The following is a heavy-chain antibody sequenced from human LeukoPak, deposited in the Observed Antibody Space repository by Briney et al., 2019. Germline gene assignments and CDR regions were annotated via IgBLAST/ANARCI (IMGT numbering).Heavy chain of an antibody. CDR2: ISGSGGST. V-gene: IGHV3-23*01. J-gene: IGHJ6*02. CDR3: ANRPYYYYYGMDV. Sequence: GGSLRLSCAASGFTFSSYAMSWVRQAPGKGLEWVSAISGSGGSTYYADSVKGRFTISRDNSKNTLYLQMNSLRAEDTAVYYSANRPYYYYYGMDVRGQGTTVTVSS. CDR1: GFTFSSYA.